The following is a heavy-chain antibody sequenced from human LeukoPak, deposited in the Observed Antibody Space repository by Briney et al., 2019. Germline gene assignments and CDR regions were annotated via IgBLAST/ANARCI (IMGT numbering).Heavy chain of an antibody. V-gene: IGHV4-38-2*02. Sequence: NPSGTLSLTCTVSGYSISSGYYWGWIRQPPGKGLEWIGSIYHSGSTYYNPSLKSRVTISVDTSKNQFSLKLSSVTAADTAVYYCAREREGYYDYVWGSYRPDASDIWGQGTMVTVSS. J-gene: IGHJ3*02. CDR3: AREREGYYDYVWGSYRPDASDI. CDR1: GYSISSGYY. CDR2: IYHSGST. D-gene: IGHD3-16*02.